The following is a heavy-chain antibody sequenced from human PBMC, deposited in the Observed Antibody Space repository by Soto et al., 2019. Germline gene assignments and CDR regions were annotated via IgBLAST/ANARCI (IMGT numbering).Heavy chain of an antibody. D-gene: IGHD3-10*01. CDR3: ARGLNVLLWFGETLYGMDV. Sequence: LSLTCAVYGGSFSGYYWSWIRQPPGKGLEWIGEINHSGSTNYNPSLKSRVTISVDTSKNQFSLKLSSVTAADTAVYYCARGLNVLLWFGETLYGMDVWGQGTTVTVSS. CDR1: GGSFSGYY. J-gene: IGHJ6*02. CDR2: INHSGST. V-gene: IGHV4-34*01.